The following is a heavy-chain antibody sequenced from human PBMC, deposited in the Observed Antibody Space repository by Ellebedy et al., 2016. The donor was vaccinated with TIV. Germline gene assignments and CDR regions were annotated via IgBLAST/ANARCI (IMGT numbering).Heavy chain of an antibody. Sequence: PGGSLRLSCEASGYIFTNYWITWVRQMPGKGLEWMGRIDPSDSYTNYSPSFQGHVTISADKSISTDDLQWSSLKASDTANDYCASLGVKGDDIWGQGTMVTVSS. CDR1: GYIFTNYW. CDR2: IDPSDSYT. CDR3: ASLGVKGDDI. D-gene: IGHD3-10*01. J-gene: IGHJ3*02. V-gene: IGHV5-10-1*01.